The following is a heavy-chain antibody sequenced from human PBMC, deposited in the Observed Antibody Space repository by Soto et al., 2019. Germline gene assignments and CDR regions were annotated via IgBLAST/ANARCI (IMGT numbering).Heavy chain of an antibody. CDR3: ARRNPGTTGDCFDF. CDR1: GFTFSSYA. D-gene: IGHD4-17*01. Sequence: EVQLLETGGNLVQPGGSLRLSCAASGFTFSSYAMTWVRQAPGKGLEWVSTVTGSGGGTYYADSVKGRFTISRDNSNNTVYLRMGSLRVEDTAIYYCARRNPGTTGDCFDFWGQGTLVTVFS. CDR2: VTGSGGGT. J-gene: IGHJ4*02. V-gene: IGHV3-23*01.